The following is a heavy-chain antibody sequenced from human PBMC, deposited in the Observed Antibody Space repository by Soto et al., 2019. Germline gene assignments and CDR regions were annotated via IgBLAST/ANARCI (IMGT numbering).Heavy chain of an antibody. J-gene: IGHJ6*02. CDR2: ITPMFGTA. Sequence: GASVKVSCKASAGTFRSYVISWVRQAPGQGLEWMGGITPMFGTANYAQKFQGRVTITADEPTRTAYMDLSSLISEDTAIYYCARSVVVTGHVYYYHGMDAWGQGTTVTVSS. CDR1: AGTFRSYV. V-gene: IGHV1-69*13. D-gene: IGHD2-21*02. CDR3: ARSVVVTGHVYYYHGMDA.